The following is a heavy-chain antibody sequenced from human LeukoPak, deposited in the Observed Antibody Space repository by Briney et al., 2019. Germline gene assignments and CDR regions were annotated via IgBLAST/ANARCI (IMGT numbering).Heavy chain of an antibody. D-gene: IGHD3-3*01. J-gene: IGHJ5*02. CDR2: MNPNSGNT. CDR1: GYTFTSYD. Sequence: VASVTVSCKASGYTFTSYDINWVRQAPGQGLEWMGWMNPNSGNTGYAQKFQGRVTMTRNTSISTAYMELSSLRSEDTAVYYCARSDFWSGYYLSRFDWFDPWGQGTLVTVSS. CDR3: ARSDFWSGYYLSRFDWFDP. V-gene: IGHV1-8*01.